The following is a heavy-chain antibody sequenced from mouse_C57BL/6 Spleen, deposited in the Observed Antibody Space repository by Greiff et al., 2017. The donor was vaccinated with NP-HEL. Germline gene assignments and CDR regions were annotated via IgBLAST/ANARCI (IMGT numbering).Heavy chain of an antibody. Sequence: QVHVKQSGAELVRPGASVTLSCKASGYTFTDYEMHWVKQTPVHGLEWIGAIDPETGGTAYNQKFKGKAILTADKSSSTAYMELRSLTSEDSAVYYCTRDGSGGYFDYWGQGTTLTVSS. CDR1: GYTFTDYE. V-gene: IGHV1-15*01. CDR2: IDPETGGT. D-gene: IGHD1-2*01. CDR3: TRDGSGGYFDY. J-gene: IGHJ2*01.